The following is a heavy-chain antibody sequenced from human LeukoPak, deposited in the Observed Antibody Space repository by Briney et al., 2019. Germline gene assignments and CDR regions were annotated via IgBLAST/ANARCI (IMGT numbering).Heavy chain of an antibody. V-gene: IGHV3-30-3*01. J-gene: IGHJ4*02. CDR3: ARLDTAMVILDY. Sequence: GGSLRLSCAASGFTFSSYAMHWVRQAPGKGLEWVAVISYDGSNKYYADSVKGRFTISRDNSKNTLYLQMNSLRAEDTAVYYCARLDTAMVILDYWGQGTLVTVSS. CDR2: ISYDGSNK. D-gene: IGHD5-18*01. CDR1: GFTFSSYA.